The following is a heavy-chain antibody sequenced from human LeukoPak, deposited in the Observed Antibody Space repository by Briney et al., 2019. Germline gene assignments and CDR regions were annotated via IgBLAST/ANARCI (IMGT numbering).Heavy chain of an antibody. CDR1: GFTFSSYA. CDR3: AKVLGYADAFDI. V-gene: IGHV3-30*02. D-gene: IGHD3-16*01. J-gene: IGHJ3*02. CDR2: IRHDGSNK. Sequence: GGSLRLSCAASGFTFSSYAMHWVRQAPGKGLEWVAFIRHDGSNKYYADSVKGRFTISRDNSKNTLYLQMKSLRAEDTAVYNCAKVLGYADAFDIWGRGTMVTVSS.